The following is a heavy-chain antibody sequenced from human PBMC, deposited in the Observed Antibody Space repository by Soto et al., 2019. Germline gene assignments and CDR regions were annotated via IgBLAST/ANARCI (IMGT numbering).Heavy chain of an antibody. CDR1: GYSYTSYW. D-gene: IGHD6-6*01. V-gene: IGHV5-51*01. CDR2: INPADSET. J-gene: IGHJ6*02. CDR3: VRRAEGRPGDGYYYVALDV. Sequence: GESLKISCKGSGYSYTSYWIGWVRQRPGRGLEWMGIINPADSETNYGPSFQGQVTISADRSTSTAFLQWSSLKASDTAMYYCVRRAEGRPGDGYYYVALDVWGQGTTVTVSS.